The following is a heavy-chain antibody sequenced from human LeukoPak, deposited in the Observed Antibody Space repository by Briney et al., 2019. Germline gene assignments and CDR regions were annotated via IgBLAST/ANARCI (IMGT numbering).Heavy chain of an antibody. Sequence: PGGSLRLSCAASGFTFSSHAMSWVRQAPGKGLEWVSAISGSGGSTYYADSVKGRFTISRDKSKNTLYLQMNSLRAEDTAVYYCAKGLAVAGYFDYWGQGTLVTVSS. CDR1: GFTFSSHA. CDR2: ISGSGGST. D-gene: IGHD6-19*01. J-gene: IGHJ4*02. CDR3: AKGLAVAGYFDY. V-gene: IGHV3-23*01.